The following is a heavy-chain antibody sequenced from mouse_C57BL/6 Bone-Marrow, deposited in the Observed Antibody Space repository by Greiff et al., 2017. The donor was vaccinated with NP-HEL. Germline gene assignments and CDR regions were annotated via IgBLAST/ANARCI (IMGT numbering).Heavy chain of an antibody. CDR2: IYPGDGDT. CDR3: ARTGGSSHLYFDV. CDR1: GYAFSSYW. J-gene: IGHJ1*03. D-gene: IGHD1-1*01. Sequence: VQLQQSGAELVKPGASVKISCKASGYAFSSYWMNWVKQRPGKGLEWIGQIYPGDGDTNYNGKFKGKATLTADKSSSTAYMQLSSLTSEDSAVYFCARTGGSSHLYFDVWGTGTTVTVSS. V-gene: IGHV1-80*01.